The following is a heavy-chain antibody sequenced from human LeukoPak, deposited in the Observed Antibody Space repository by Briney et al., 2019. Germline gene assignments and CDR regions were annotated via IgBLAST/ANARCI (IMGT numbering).Heavy chain of an antibody. V-gene: IGHV4-59*01. Sequence: PSETLSLTCTVSGGSISSYYWSWIRQPPGKGLEWIGYIYYSGSTNYNPSLKSRVTISVDTSKNRFSLKLSSVTAADTAVYYCASNGLLPGNWFDPWGQGTLVTVSS. CDR2: IYYSGST. CDR1: GGSISSYY. CDR3: ASNGLLPGNWFDP. J-gene: IGHJ5*02. D-gene: IGHD2-15*01.